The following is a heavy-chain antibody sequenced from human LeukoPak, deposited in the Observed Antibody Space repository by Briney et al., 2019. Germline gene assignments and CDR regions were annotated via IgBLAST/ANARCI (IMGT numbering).Heavy chain of an antibody. CDR1: GFTFSSYS. Sequence: GRSLRLSCTASGFTFSSYSMNWVRQAPGQGLEWISYISSGGSTVYYADSVKGRFTVSRDNAENALFLQMNSPRVEDTAVYYCARDMRGGFSSGGADCWGQGALVTVSS. V-gene: IGHV3-48*01. J-gene: IGHJ4*02. CDR2: ISSGGSTV. D-gene: IGHD3-10*01. CDR3: ARDMRGGFSSGGADC.